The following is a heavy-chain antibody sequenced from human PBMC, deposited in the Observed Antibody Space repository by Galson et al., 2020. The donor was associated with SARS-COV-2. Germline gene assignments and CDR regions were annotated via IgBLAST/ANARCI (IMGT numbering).Heavy chain of an antibody. J-gene: IGHJ5*02. CDR2: INTNTGNP. V-gene: IGHV7-4-1*02. CDR3: ARVADTTGSNWFDP. CDR1: GYTFSTYG. Sequence: ASVQVSCKASGYTFSTYGINWVRQAPGQGLEWMGWINTNTGNPTYAQGFTGRFVFSLDTSVSTAYLQISSLKAEDTAVYYCARVADTTGSNWFDPWGQGTLVTVSS. D-gene: IGHD3-22*01.